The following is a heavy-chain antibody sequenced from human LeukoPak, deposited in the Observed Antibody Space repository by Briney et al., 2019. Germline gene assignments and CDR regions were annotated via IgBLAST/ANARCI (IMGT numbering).Heavy chain of an antibody. J-gene: IGHJ4*02. D-gene: IGHD3-3*01. Sequence: GGSLRLSCVASGFTFNSYAMSWVRQAPGKGLEWVSTISGSGGSTYYADSVKGRFTISRDNSKNTLYLQMNSLRAEDTGVYYCARVVRFLECLPRFGSYFDYWGQGTLVTVSS. CDR2: ISGSGGST. CDR3: ARVVRFLECLPRFGSYFDY. CDR1: GFTFNSYA. V-gene: IGHV3-23*01.